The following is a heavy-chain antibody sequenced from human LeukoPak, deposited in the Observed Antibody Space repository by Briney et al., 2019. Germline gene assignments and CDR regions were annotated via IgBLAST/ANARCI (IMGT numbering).Heavy chain of an antibody. J-gene: IGHJ4*02. CDR2: ISGSGDNT. Sequence: GGSLRLSCAASGFTFSNYAMMWVRQAPGKGLGWVSGISGSGDNTKYADSVKGRFTISRDSSQNTLFLQMNSLRADDTAVYYCAKALVSMIVVAPIWWGQGTLVTVSS. CDR1: GFTFSNYA. CDR3: AKALVSMIVVAPIW. V-gene: IGHV3-23*01. D-gene: IGHD3-22*01.